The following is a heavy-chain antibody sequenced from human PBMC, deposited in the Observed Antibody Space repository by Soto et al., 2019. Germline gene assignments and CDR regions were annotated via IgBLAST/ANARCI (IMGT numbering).Heavy chain of an antibody. CDR2: INPSGGST. J-gene: IGHJ6*02. CDR1: GYTFTSYY. CDR3: ARDKKQQLVRDYYYGMDV. Sequence: ASVKVSCKASGYTFTSYYMHWVRQAPGQGLEWMGIINPSGGSTSYAQKFQGRVTMTRDTSTSTVYMELSSLRSEDTAVYYCARDKKQQLVRDYYYGMDVWGQGTRVTVSS. D-gene: IGHD6-13*01. V-gene: IGHV1-46*01.